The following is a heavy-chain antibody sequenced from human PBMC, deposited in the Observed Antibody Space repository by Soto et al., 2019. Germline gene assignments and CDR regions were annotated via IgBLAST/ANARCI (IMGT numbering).Heavy chain of an antibody. Sequence: GGSLRLSCAASGFTFSSYEMNWVRQAPGKGLEWVSYMSSSGSTIYYADSVKGRFTISRDNAKNSLYLQMNSLRAEDTAVYYCARSPNRIYDSSSYYYDYWGQGTLVTVSS. D-gene: IGHD3-22*01. V-gene: IGHV3-48*03. CDR2: MSSSGSTI. CDR3: ARSPNRIYDSSSYYYDY. J-gene: IGHJ4*02. CDR1: GFTFSSYE.